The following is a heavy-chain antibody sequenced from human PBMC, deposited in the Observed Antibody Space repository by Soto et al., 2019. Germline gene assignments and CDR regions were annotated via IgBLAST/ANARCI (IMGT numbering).Heavy chain of an antibody. J-gene: IGHJ3*02. D-gene: IGHD3-22*01. CDR1: GGSISSSSYY. Sequence: SETLSLTCTVSGGSISSSSYYWGWIRQPPGKGLEWIGSIYYSGSTYYNPSLKSRVTISVDTSKNQFSLKLSSVTAADTAVYYCARRITIIVYFDAFDIWGQGTMVTVS. CDR2: IYYSGST. CDR3: ARRITIIVYFDAFDI. V-gene: IGHV4-39*01.